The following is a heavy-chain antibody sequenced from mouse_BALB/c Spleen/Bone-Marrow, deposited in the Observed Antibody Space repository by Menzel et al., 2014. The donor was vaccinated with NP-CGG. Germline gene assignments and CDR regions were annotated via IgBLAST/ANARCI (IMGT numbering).Heavy chain of an antibody. CDR3: ARSAGYWYFDV. Sequence: QVHVKQSGAELVVPGASVKMSCKASGYTFTDYWMHWVKQRPGQGLEWIGAIDTSDSYTSYNQKFKGKATLTVDESSSTAYMQLSSLTSEDSAVYYCARSAGYWYFDVWGAGTTVTVSS. CDR2: IDTSDSYT. D-gene: IGHD1-2*01. J-gene: IGHJ1*01. V-gene: IGHV1-69*01. CDR1: GYTFTDYW.